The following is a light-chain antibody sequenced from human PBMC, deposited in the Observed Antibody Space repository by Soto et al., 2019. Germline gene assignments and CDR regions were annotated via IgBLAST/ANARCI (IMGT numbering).Light chain of an antibody. V-gene: IGKV1-5*01. CDR1: PSISTW. CDR3: QQYNTYWT. J-gene: IGKJ1*01. Sequence: DIQMPHSPSTLSASVGDRVTSTCRASPSISTWLAWYQQKAGKAPKLLSYDASSLESGVPSRFSGSGSGTEFTLTITSLQPDDFATYYCQQYNTYWTFGQGTKVEIK. CDR2: DAS.